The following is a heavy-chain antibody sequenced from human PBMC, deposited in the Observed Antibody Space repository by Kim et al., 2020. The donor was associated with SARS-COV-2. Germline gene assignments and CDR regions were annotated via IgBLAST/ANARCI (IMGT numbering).Heavy chain of an antibody. J-gene: IGHJ4*01. Sequence: SETLSLTCTVSGGSLSSYYWSWIRQPPGQGLEWIGYVYGGSTNYNPSLKSRVTILVDSSKNQFSLKLSSVTVADTAVYYCASGTLPYYYACSGYYLDDWG. CDR2: VYGGST. V-gene: IGHV4-59*08. D-gene: IGHD3-22*01. CDR1: GGSLSSYY. CDR3: ASGTLPYYYACSGYYLDD.